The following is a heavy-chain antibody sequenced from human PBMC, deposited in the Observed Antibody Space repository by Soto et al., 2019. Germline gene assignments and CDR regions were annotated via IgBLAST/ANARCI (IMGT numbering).Heavy chain of an antibody. D-gene: IGHD1-26*01. Sequence: DLVESGGGLVKPGGSLRLSCAASGFTFSTYSMQWVRQAPGKGLEWVSLISGTGRYMYYADSVKGRFTISRDNADNSLYLQMNSQKAADAAVYFCARVGGGVVVVGGVNRGDYWGQVNLGNVSS. CDR2: ISGTGRYM. CDR3: ARVGGGVVVVGGVNRGDY. J-gene: IGHJ4*02. CDR1: GFTFSTYS. V-gene: IGHV3-21*01.